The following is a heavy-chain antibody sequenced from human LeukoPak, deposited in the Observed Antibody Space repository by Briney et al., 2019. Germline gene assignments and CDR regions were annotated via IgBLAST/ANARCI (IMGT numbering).Heavy chain of an antibody. Sequence: PSETLSLTCTVSGGSISSSTYYWVWIRQPPGKGLEWIGSIYYSGSTYYNPSLKSRVTISVDTSKNQFSLKVSSVTAADTAVYYCARGYYYDSSGYYYPPSGWGQGTLVTVSS. V-gene: IGHV4-39*07. D-gene: IGHD3-22*01. CDR1: GGSISSSTYY. CDR3: ARGYYYDSSGYYYPPSG. J-gene: IGHJ4*02. CDR2: IYYSGST.